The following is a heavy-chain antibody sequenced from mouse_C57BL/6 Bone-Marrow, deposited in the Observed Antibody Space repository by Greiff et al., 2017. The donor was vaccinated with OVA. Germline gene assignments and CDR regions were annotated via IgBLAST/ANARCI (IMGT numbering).Heavy chain of an antibody. J-gene: IGHJ3*01. V-gene: IGHV1-42*01. CDR2: INPSTGGT. Sequence: VQLQQSGPELVKPGASVKISCKASGYSFTGYYMNWVKQSPEKSLEWIGEINPSTGGTTYNQKFKAKATLTVDKSSSTAYMQLKSLTSEDSAVYYCARRGRRAWFAYWGQGTLVTVSA. CDR3: ARRGRRAWFAY. D-gene: IGHD3-3*01. CDR1: GYSFTGYY.